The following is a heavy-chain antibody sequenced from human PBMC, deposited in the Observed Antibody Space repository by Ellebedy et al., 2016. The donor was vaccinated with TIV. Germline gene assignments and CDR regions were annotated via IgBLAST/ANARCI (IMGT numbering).Heavy chain of an antibody. CDR1: GYSFTSYW. V-gene: IGHV5-51*01. D-gene: IGHD1-26*01. CDR3: ARQSQWELLSDYFDY. CDR2: IYPGDSDT. Sequence: KVSCXGSGYSFTSYWIGWVRQMPGKGLEWMGIIYPGDSDTRYSPSFQGQVTISADKSISTAYLQWSSLKASDTAMYYCARQSQWELLSDYFDYWGQGTLVTVSS. J-gene: IGHJ4*02.